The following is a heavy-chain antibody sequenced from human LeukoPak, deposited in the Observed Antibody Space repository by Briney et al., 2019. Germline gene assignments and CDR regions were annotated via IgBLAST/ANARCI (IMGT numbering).Heavy chain of an antibody. J-gene: IGHJ6*02. CDR2: ISYDGSSK. V-gene: IGHV3-30*18. CDR3: AKTEYYYYGMDV. Sequence: AGRSLRLSCAASGFTFSSYGMHWVRQAPGKGLEWVAVISYDGSSKYYADSVKGRFTISRDNSKNTLYLQMNSLRAEDTAVYYCAKTEYYYYGMDVWGQGTTVTVSS. CDR1: GFTFSSYG.